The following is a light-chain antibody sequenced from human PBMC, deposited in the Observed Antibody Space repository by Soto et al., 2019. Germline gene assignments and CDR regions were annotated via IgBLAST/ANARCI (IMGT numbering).Light chain of an antibody. CDR2: DAS. CDR1: QSISSW. CDR3: QQYNSYPVT. V-gene: IGKV1-5*01. J-gene: IGKJ4*01. Sequence: DIQMTQSPSTLSAPVGERVTSTCRACQSISSWLAWYQQRPGRAPEVLIYDASSLESGVPSRFSGSGSGTEFNLTISSLQPDDFATYYCQQYNSYPVTFGGGTKVDIK.